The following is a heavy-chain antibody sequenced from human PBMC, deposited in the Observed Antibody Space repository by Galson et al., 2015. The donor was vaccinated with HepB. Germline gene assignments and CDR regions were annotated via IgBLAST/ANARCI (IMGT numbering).Heavy chain of an antibody. J-gene: IGHJ3*02. CDR2: IIPILGIA. V-gene: IGHV1-69*10. CDR1: GGTFSSYT. CDR3: ARGGNYYGSGSPRRDDAFDI. Sequence: SVKVSCKASGGTFSSYTISWVRQAPGQGLEWMGGIIPILGIANYAQKFQGRVTITADKSTSTAYMELSSLRSEDTAVYYCARGGNYYGSGSPRRDDAFDIWGQGTMVTVSS. D-gene: IGHD3-10*01.